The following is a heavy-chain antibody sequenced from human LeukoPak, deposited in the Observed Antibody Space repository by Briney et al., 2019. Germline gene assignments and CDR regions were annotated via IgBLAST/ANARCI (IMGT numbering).Heavy chain of an antibody. CDR2: ISYDGSNK. D-gene: IGHD6-19*01. J-gene: IGHJ4*02. CDR3: ARGSGIAVAGTSSPFDY. V-gene: IGHV3-30-3*01. Sequence: GRSLRLSCAASGFTFSSYAMHWVRQAPGKGLEGVAVISYDGSNKYYADSVKGRFTISRDNFKNTLYLQMNSLRAEDTAVYYCARGSGIAVAGTSSPFDYWGQGTLVTVSS. CDR1: GFTFSSYA.